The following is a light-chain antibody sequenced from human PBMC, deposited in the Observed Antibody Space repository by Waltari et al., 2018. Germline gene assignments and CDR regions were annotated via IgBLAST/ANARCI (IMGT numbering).Light chain of an antibody. J-gene: IGLJ3*02. V-gene: IGLV8-61*01. CDR2: KTN. CDR3: LVYMGSGIWV. Sequence: QTVVTQEPSLSVSPGGTVTLTCALSSGSFSTPSYARWYHQTPGQPPRTLVFKTNTRSSGVPDRFSGSILGNKVALTITGAQAEDESDYYCLVYMGSGIWVFGGGTKLTVL. CDR1: SGSFSTPSY.